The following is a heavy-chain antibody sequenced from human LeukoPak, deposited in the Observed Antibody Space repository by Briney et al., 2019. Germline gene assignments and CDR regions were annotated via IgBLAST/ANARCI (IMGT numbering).Heavy chain of an antibody. J-gene: IGHJ3*02. D-gene: IGHD2-2*01. V-gene: IGHV5-51*01. CDR3: ARVNCSSTSCYWVDAFDI. CDR2: IYPVDSAT. CDR1: GYSFTSYW. Sequence: GESLKISCKGSGYSFTSYWIGWVRQMPGKGLEWMGIIYPVDSATRYSPSFQGQVTISADKSISTAYLQWSSLKASDTAMYYCARVNCSSTSCYWVDAFDIWGQGTMVTVSS.